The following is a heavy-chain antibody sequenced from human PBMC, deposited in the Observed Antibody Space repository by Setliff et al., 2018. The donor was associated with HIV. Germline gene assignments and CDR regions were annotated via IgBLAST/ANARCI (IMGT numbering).Heavy chain of an antibody. CDR1: RFIFSDCY. Sequence: PGGSLRLSCAASRFIFSDCYVNWVRKAPGKGLEWVSTISIRSAIYYVDSVKGRFTISRDNAKRSLYLQMNRLKTDDTAFYYCATFADGLDSWGQGTLVTSPQ. J-gene: IGHJ4*02. CDR2: ISIRSAI. V-gene: IGHV3-11*04. D-gene: IGHD3-3*01. CDR3: ATFADGLDS.